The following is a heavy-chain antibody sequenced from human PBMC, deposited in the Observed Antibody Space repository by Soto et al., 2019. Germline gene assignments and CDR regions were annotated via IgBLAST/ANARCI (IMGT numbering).Heavy chain of an antibody. J-gene: IGHJ4*02. V-gene: IGHV4-34*01. CDR3: ARRRMVYATHYYFDY. Sequence: SRVTISVDTSKNQFSLKLSSVTAADTAVYYCARRRMVYATHYYFDYWGQGTLVTVSS. D-gene: IGHD2-8*01.